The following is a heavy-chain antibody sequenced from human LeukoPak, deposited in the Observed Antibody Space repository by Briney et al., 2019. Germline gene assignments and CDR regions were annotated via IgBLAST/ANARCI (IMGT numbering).Heavy chain of an antibody. CDR2: INHSGST. Sequence: SETLSLTCAVYGRSFSGYYWSWIRQPPGKGLEWSGEINHSGSTNYNPSLKSRVTISVDTSKNQFSLKLSSVTAADTAVYYCGRYYDFWSGYPRAFDIWGQGTMVTVSS. CDR1: GRSFSGYY. J-gene: IGHJ3*02. V-gene: IGHV4-34*01. D-gene: IGHD3-3*01. CDR3: GRYYDFWSGYPRAFDI.